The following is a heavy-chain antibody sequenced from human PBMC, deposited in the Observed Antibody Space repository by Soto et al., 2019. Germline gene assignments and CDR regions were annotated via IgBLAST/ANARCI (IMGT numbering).Heavy chain of an antibody. V-gene: IGHV3-9*01. CDR1: GFIFDDYA. D-gene: IGHD6-6*01. Sequence: EVQLVESGGGLAQPGRSLRLSCAASGFIFDDYAMHWVRQAPGKGLEWVSGISWQSGSIRYADSVKGRFTISRDNAKKSLYLQMNSLRVEHTSLYYCAKDMFSSSSAAAFDYWGQGILVTVSS. CDR2: ISWQSGSI. CDR3: AKDMFSSSSAAAFDY. J-gene: IGHJ4*02.